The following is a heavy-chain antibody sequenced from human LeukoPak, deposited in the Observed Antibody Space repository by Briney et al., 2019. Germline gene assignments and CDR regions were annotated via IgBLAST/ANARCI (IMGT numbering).Heavy chain of an antibody. J-gene: IGHJ4*02. CDR2: ISNSGDST. CDR3: AKARYNWNYVSFDY. Sequence: GGSLRLSCAASGFTFSSYGMSWVRQAPGKGLEWVSIISNSGDSTYYADSVKGRFTISRDNSKNTLYLQMNSLRAEDTAVYYCAKARYNWNYVSFDYWGQGTLVTVSS. D-gene: IGHD1-7*01. CDR1: GFTFSSYG. V-gene: IGHV3-23*01.